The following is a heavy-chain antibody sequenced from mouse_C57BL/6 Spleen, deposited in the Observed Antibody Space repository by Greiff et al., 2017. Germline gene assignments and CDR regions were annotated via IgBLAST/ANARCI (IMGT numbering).Heavy chain of an antibody. J-gene: IGHJ4*01. CDR2: IWSGGST. D-gene: IGHD2-12*01. Sequence: VKLMESGPGLVQPSQSLSITCTVSGFSLTSYGVHWVRQSPGKGLEWLGVIWSGGSTDNNAAFISRLSISKDNSKSQVFFKMNSLQADDTAIYYCARERGIYCYDYYAMDYWGQGTSVTVSS. V-gene: IGHV2-2*01. CDR3: ARERGIYCYDYYAMDY. CDR1: GFSLTSYG.